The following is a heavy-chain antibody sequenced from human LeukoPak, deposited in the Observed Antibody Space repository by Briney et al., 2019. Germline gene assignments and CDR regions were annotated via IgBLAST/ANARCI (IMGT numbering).Heavy chain of an antibody. D-gene: IGHD5-18*01. J-gene: IGHJ4*02. V-gene: IGHV5-51*01. Sequence: GESLKISGKGSGYSFTSYWIGWVRQMPGKGLEWMGIIYPGDSDTRYSPSFQGQVTISADKSISTAYLQWSSLKASDTAMYYCARRRFYTAMVSPFDYWGQGTLVTVSS. CDR2: IYPGDSDT. CDR3: ARRRFYTAMVSPFDY. CDR1: GYSFTSYW.